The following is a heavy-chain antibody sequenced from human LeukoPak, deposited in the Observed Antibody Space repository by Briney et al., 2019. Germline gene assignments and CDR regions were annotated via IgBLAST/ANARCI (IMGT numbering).Heavy chain of an antibody. CDR1: GASVTDYY. Sequence: PSETLSLTCTVSGASVTDYYWSWIRQPAGKGLEWIGRIYSSGSTNYNPSLKSRVSMSVDTSKNQFSLKLTSVTAADTAVYYCARGGKATVVTMWGQGILVTVSS. D-gene: IGHD4-23*01. V-gene: IGHV4-4*07. J-gene: IGHJ4*02. CDR3: ARGGKATVVTM. CDR2: IYSSGST.